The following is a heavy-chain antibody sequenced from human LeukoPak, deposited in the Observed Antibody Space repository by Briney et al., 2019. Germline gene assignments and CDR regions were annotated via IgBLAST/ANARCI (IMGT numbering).Heavy chain of an antibody. Sequence: ASVKVSCKASGYTFTSYYMHWVRQAPGQGLEWMGIINPSGGSTSYAQKFQSRVTMTRDTSTSTVYMELSGLRSEDTAVYCCARESIGDTAMEDFDYWGQGTLVTVSS. CDR1: GYTFTSYY. J-gene: IGHJ4*02. CDR2: INPSGGST. CDR3: ARESIGDTAMEDFDY. V-gene: IGHV1-46*01. D-gene: IGHD5-18*01.